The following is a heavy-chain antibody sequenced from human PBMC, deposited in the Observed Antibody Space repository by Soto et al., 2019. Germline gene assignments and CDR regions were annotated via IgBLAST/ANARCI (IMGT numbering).Heavy chain of an antibody. D-gene: IGHD2-2*01. CDR3: ARGEERVAMPSGY. Sequence: ASVKVSCKASGYTFTSYTMHWVRQAPGQRLEWMGWITAGNGNTKYSQKFQGRVTITRDTSASTVYMELNSLTSEDTAVYYCARGEERVAMPSGYWGQGTLVTVSS. CDR1: GYTFTSYT. V-gene: IGHV1-3*01. J-gene: IGHJ4*02. CDR2: ITAGNGNT.